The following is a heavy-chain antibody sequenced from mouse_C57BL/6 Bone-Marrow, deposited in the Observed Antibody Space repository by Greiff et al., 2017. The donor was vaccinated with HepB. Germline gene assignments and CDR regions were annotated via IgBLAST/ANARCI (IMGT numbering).Heavy chain of an antibody. CDR3: TRSEDCYYFYYAMDY. CDR2: IHPETGGT. V-gene: IGHV1-15*01. D-gene: IGHD2-3*01. J-gene: IGHJ4*01. CDR1: GYTFTDYE. Sequence: VKLQQSGAELVRPGASVTLSCKASGYTFTDYEMHWVKQTPVHGLEWIGAIHPETGGTAYNQKFKGKAILTADKSSSTAYMELRSLTSEDSAVYYCTRSEDCYYFYYAMDYWGQGTSVTVSS.